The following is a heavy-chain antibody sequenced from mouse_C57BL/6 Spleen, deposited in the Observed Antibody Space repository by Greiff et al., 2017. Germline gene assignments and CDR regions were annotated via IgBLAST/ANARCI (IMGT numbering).Heavy chain of an antibody. D-gene: IGHD2-4*01. J-gene: IGHJ4*01. Sequence: VQLQQSGPELVKPGDSVKISCKASGYSFTGYFMNWVMQSHGKSLEWIGRINPYNGDTFYNQKFKGKATLTVDESSSTAHMELRSLTSEVSAVYYCARKGGYDYDYAMDYWGQGTSVTVSS. CDR2: INPYNGDT. CDR1: GYSFTGYF. CDR3: ARKGGYDYDYAMDY. V-gene: IGHV1-20*01.